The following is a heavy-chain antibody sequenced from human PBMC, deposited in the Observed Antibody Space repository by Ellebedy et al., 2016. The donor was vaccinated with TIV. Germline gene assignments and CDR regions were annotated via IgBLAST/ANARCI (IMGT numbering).Heavy chain of an antibody. J-gene: IGHJ4*02. CDR1: GGSISSYY. Sequence: GSLRLXXTVSGGSISSYYWSWIRQPPGKGLEWIGYIYYSGSTNYNPSLKSRVTISVDTSKNQFSLKLSSVTAADTAVYYCARDVSLTIFGVVNPGYFDYWGQGTLVTVSS. D-gene: IGHD3-3*01. CDR3: ARDVSLTIFGVVNPGYFDY. CDR2: IYYSGST. V-gene: IGHV4-59*01.